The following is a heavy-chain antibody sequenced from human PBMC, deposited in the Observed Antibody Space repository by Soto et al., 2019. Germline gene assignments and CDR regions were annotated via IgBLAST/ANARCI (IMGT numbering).Heavy chain of an antibody. CDR3: AKVSSSWYAGFFDL. D-gene: IGHD6-13*01. Sequence: GGSLRLSCTASGFTFSSHAMTWVRQAPGKGLEWVSGLSDSGDSIYYADSVKGRFTIYRDNSMNTLYRQMNTLRVEDTAVYYCAKVSSSWYAGFFDLWGQGTLVTVSS. CDR1: GFTFSSHA. V-gene: IGHV3-23*01. J-gene: IGHJ4*02. CDR2: LSDSGDSI.